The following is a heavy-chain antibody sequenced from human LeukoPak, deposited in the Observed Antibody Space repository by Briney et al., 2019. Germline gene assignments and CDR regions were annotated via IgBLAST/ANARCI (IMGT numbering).Heavy chain of an antibody. D-gene: IGHD5-18*01. J-gene: IGHJ4*02. CDR1: GFTFSSYA. V-gene: IGHV3-23*01. CDR2: ISGSGGST. Sequence: GGSLRLXCAASGFTFSSYAMSWVRQAPGKGLEWVSAISGSGGSTYYADSVKGRFTISRDNSKNTLYLQMNSLRAEDTAVYYCAKDQSRYSYGSYYFDYWGQGTLVTVSS. CDR3: AKDQSRYSYGSYYFDY.